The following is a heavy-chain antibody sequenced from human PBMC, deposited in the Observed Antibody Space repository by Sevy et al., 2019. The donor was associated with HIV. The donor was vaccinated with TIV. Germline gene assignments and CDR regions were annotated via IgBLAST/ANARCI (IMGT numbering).Heavy chain of an antibody. D-gene: IGHD2-8*01. J-gene: IGHJ4*02. CDR3: AREGCTQPHDY. CDR2: INSDGSST. V-gene: IGHV3-74*01. CDR1: EFTFSSNW. Sequence: GGSLRLSCAASEFTFSSNWMHWVRQAPGKGLVWVSRINSDGSSTNYADSVKGRFTISRDDSKNTLFLQMNSLRAEDTATYFCAREGCTQPHDYWGQGTLVTVSS.